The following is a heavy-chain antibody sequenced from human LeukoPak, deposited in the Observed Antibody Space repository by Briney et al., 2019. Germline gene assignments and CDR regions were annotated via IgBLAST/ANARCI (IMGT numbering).Heavy chain of an antibody. J-gene: IGHJ4*02. D-gene: IGHD3-22*01. CDR3: AKDSSYYYGSTCYIDY. Sequence: PGGSLRLSCAASGFTFNNYAMSWVRQAPGKGLEWVSGISGGGARTYYPDSVKGRFTISRDNSENTLYLQMNSLRAEDTAVYYCAKDSSYYYGSTCYIDYWGQGALVTVSS. V-gene: IGHV3-23*01. CDR2: ISGGGART. CDR1: GFTFNNYA.